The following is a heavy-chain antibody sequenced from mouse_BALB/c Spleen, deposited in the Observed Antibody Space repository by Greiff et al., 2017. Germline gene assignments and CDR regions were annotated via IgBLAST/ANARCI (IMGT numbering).Heavy chain of an antibody. CDR1: GFTFSSYA. D-gene: IGHD2-14*01. CDR3: AREVSPFAY. J-gene: IGHJ3*01. V-gene: IGHV5-6-5*01. Sequence: EVQLVESGGGLVKPGGSLKLSCAASGFTFSSYAMSWVRQTPEKRLEWVASISSGGSTYYPDSVKGRFTISRDNARNILYLQMSSLRSEDTAMYYCAREVSPFAYWGQGTLVTVSA. CDR2: ISSGGST.